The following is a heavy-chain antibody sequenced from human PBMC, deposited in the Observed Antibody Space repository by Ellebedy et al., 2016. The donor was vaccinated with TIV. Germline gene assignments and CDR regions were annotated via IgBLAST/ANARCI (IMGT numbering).Heavy chain of an antibody. CDR1: GFTFSSYA. D-gene: IGHD1-26*01. V-gene: IGHV3-30-3*01. CDR2: ISYDGSNK. Sequence: GESLKISXAASGFTFSSYAMHWVRQAPGKGLEWVAVISYDGSNKYYADSVKGRFTVSRDNSKNTLYLQMNSLRGEDTAVYYCARLSGSYFDYWGQGTLVTVSS. CDR3: ARLSGSYFDY. J-gene: IGHJ4*02.